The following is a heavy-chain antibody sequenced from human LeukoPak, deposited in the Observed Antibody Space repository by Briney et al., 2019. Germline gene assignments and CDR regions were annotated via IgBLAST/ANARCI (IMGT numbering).Heavy chain of an antibody. D-gene: IGHD2-21*02. CDR2: ISKNGKTI. J-gene: IGHJ4*02. Sequence: GGSLRLSCAASGFTFSGYYMSWIRQAPGKGLEWLSYISKNGKTIYYADSVKGRFTISRDNAKKSVYLQMNSLRAEDTAVYYCARDRDFYVADNWGQGTQLIVSS. CDR3: ARDRDFYVADN. CDR1: GFTFSGYY. V-gene: IGHV3-11*01.